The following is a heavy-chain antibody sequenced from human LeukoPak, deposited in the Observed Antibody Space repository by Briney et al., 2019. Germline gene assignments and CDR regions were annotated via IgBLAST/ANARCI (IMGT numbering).Heavy chain of an antibody. Sequence: GGSLRLSCAASGFTFSNFGMHWVRQAPDKGLEWVAATWYDGSNKYYADSVKGRFTISRDNSKNTLYLQMNSLRAEDTAVYYCARDGERGSYYVYWGQGTLVTVSS. CDR1: GFTFSNFG. CDR2: TWYDGSNK. J-gene: IGHJ4*02. CDR3: ARDGERGSYYVY. D-gene: IGHD3-16*01. V-gene: IGHV3-33*01.